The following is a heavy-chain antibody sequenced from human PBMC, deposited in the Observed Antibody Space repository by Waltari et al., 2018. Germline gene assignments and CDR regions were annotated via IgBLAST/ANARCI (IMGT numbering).Heavy chain of an antibody. Sequence: QLQLQESGPGLVKPSETLSLTCTVSGGSISSSSYYWGWIRQPPGKGLEWIGSIYYSGSTYYNPSLKSRVTISVDTSKNQFSLKLSSVTAADTAVYYCASESVTAALYYFDYWGQGTLVTVSS. CDR1: GGSISSSSYY. V-gene: IGHV4-39*01. D-gene: IGHD6-13*01. J-gene: IGHJ4*02. CDR3: ASESVTAALYYFDY. CDR2: IYYSGST.